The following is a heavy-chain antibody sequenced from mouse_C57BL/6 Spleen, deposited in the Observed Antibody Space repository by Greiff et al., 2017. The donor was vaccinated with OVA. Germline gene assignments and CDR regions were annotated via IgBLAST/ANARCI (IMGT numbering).Heavy chain of an antibody. CDR3: ACHGSSYNDAMDY. J-gene: IGHJ4*01. V-gene: IGHV1-52*01. CDR2: IDPSDSET. CDR1: GYTFTSYW. Sequence: VQLQQPGAELVRPGSSVKLSCKASGYTFTSYWMHWVKQRPIQGLEWIGNIDPSDSETHYNQKFKDKATLTVDKSSSTAYMQLSSLTSEDSAVYYCACHGSSYNDAMDYWGQGTSVTVSS. D-gene: IGHD1-1*01.